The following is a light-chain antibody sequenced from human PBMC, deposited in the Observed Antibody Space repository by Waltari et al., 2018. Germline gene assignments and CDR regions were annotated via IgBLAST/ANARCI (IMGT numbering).Light chain of an antibody. Sequence: DIQMTQSSSTLSASVGDRVTITCRASQSISSWLAWYQQKPGKAPNLLIYKASSLESGVPSRFSGSGSGTEFTLTISSLQPDDFATYYCQQYNSYSPVTFGGGTKVEIK. V-gene: IGKV1-5*03. CDR2: KAS. CDR1: QSISSW. CDR3: QQYNSYSPVT. J-gene: IGKJ4*01.